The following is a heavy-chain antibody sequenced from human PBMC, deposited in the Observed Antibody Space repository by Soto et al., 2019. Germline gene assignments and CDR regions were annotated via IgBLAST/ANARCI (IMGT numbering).Heavy chain of an antibody. CDR2: ISGSGGST. CDR3: AKDLPGYNSGPSDY. CDR1: GFTFSNSA. V-gene: IGHV3-23*01. J-gene: IGHJ4*02. Sequence: VGSLRLSCAASGFTFSNSAISWVRQAPGKGLEWVSVISGSGGSTYYADSVKGRFTISRDNSKKTLYLQMNSLRAEDTAVYYCAKDLPGYNSGPSDYWGQGTLVTVSS. D-gene: IGHD6-25*01.